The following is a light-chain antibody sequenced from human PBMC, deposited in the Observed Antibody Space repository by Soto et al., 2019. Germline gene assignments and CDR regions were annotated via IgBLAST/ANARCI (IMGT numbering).Light chain of an antibody. V-gene: IGKV2-28*01. CDR3: MQALQARLT. J-gene: IGKJ4*01. CDR2: LGS. CDR1: QSLLNSNGYNY. Sequence: DIVMTQSPLSLPVTPGEPASISCRSSQSLLNSNGYNYLVWYLQKPGQSPQLLIYLGSNRAPGVPDRFSGSVAGTDVTLKISREEAVDLGVYYCMQALQARLTFGGGTKVEIK.